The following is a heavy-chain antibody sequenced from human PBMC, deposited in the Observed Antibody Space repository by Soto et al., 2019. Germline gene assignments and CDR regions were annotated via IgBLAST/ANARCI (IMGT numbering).Heavy chain of an antibody. J-gene: IGHJ5*02. CDR1: GYSFTSYW. D-gene: IGHD1-1*01. Sequence: GESLKISCKGSGYSFTSYWIGWVRQMPGKGLEWMGFIYPGDSDTRYSPSFQGRVTISADKSISTAFLQWSSLRASDTAMYYCASQKTVIRGPLSSNWFDPWGQGTLVTVSS. V-gene: IGHV5-51*01. CDR2: IYPGDSDT. CDR3: ASQKTVIRGPLSSNWFDP.